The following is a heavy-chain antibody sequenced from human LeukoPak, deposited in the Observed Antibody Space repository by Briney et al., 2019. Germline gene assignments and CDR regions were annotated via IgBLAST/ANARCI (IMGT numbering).Heavy chain of an antibody. CDR2: IKQDGSEK. Sequence: PGGSLRLSCAASGFTFSSYWMSWVRQAPGNGLEWVANIKQDGSEKYYVDSVKGRFTISRDNAKNSLYLQMNSLRAEDTAVYYCARDGYSSGWYPFDYWGQGTLVTVSS. D-gene: IGHD6-19*01. CDR1: GFTFSSYW. CDR3: ARDGYSSGWYPFDY. J-gene: IGHJ4*02. V-gene: IGHV3-7*01.